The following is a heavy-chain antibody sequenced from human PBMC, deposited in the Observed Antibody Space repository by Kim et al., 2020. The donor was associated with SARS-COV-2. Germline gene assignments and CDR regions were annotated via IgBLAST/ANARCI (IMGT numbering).Heavy chain of an antibody. CDR1: GFTFSSYG. CDR3: AKEGYDYVWGSYLADY. CDR2: ISYDGSNK. J-gene: IGHJ4*01. Sequence: GGSQRLSCAASGFTFSSYGMHWVRQAPGKGLEWVAVISYDGSNKYYADSVKGRFTISRDNSKNTLYLQMNSLRAEDTAVYYCAKEGYDYVWGSYLADYWG. D-gene: IGHD3-16*02. V-gene: IGHV3-30*18.